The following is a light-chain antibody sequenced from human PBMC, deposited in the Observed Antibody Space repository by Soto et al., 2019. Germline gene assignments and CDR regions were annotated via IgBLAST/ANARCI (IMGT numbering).Light chain of an antibody. CDR1: QSVSSSH. CDR3: QQYGASPWT. J-gene: IGKJ1*01. V-gene: IGKV3-20*01. CDR2: DTS. Sequence: EVELTQSPGTLSLSPGERATLSCRASQSVSSSHLAWYQQKRGQAPRLLSYDTSTRATGIPDGFSGSGSGTDFTITISRLEPEDFAVYHCQQYGASPWTFGQGTKVEVK.